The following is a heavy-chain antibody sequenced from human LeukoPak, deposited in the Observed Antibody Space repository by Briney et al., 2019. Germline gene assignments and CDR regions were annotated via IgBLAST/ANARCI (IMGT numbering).Heavy chain of an antibody. Sequence: GSLRLSCAASGFTFSSYAMHWVRQAPGKGLEWVAVISYDGSNKYYADSVKGRFTISRDNSKNTLYLQMNSLRAEDTAVYYCARAYYDFWSGYHLNYYYYGMDVWGQGTTVTVSS. CDR2: ISYDGSNK. D-gene: IGHD3-3*01. J-gene: IGHJ6*02. CDR3: ARAYYDFWSGYHLNYYYYGMDV. CDR1: GFTFSSYA. V-gene: IGHV3-30-3*01.